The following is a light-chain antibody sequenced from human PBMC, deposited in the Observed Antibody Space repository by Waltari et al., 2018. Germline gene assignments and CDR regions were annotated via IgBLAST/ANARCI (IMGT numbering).Light chain of an antibody. CDR1: SGHSSHA. J-gene: IGLJ2*01. CDR2: LNSDGSH. Sequence: QLVLTQSPSASASLGASVKLTCTLSSGHSSHAIAWHQQQPEKGPRYLMRLNSDGSHTKGDGIPARFSGSSSGAERYLTISSLQSEDEADYYCQTWATGIRVFGGGTKLTVL. V-gene: IGLV4-69*01. CDR3: QTWATGIRV.